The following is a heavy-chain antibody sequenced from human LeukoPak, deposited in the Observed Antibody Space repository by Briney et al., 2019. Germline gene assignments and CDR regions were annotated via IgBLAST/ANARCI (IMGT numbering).Heavy chain of an antibody. Sequence: SETLSLTCAVYGGSFSGYYWSWIRQPPGKGLEWIGEINHSGSTNYNPSLKSRVTISVDTSKNQFSLKLSSVTAADTAVYYCARRGSEIVAGDNWFDPWGQGTLVTVSS. J-gene: IGHJ5*02. CDR3: ARRGSEIVAGDNWFDP. CDR2: INHSGST. CDR1: GGSFSGYY. V-gene: IGHV4-34*01. D-gene: IGHD3-22*01.